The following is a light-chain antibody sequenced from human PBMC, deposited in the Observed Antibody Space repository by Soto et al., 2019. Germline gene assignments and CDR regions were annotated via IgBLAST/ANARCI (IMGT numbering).Light chain of an antibody. CDR2: DAS. V-gene: IGKV1-39*01. CDR3: QQSYSTPPWT. Sequence: DIQLTQSPSFLSASVGDRVTLTCRASQGISSFLAWYQQKPGRAPKLLIYDASSLQTGVPSRFSGSGSGTDFSLTISSLQPEDFATYYCQQSYSTPPWTFGQGTKVDIK. J-gene: IGKJ1*01. CDR1: QGISSF.